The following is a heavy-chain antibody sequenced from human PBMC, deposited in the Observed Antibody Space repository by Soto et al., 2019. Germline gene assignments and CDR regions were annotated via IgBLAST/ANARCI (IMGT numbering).Heavy chain of an antibody. CDR2: ISGSGGST. CDR1: GFTFSSYG. V-gene: IGHV3-23*01. Sequence: PGGSLRLSCTASGFTFSSYGMRWVRQAPGKGLEWVSAISGSGGSTYYADSVKGRFTISRDNSKNTLYLQMNSLRAEDTAVYYCAKDRFLEWLFDYWGQGTLVTVSS. J-gene: IGHJ4*02. D-gene: IGHD3-3*01. CDR3: AKDRFLEWLFDY.